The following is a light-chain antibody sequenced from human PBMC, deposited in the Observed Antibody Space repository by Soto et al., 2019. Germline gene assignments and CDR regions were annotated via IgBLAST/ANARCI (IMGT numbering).Light chain of an antibody. Sequence: DIQMTQSPSSLSASVGDRVIITCRAGQSITSHLNWCQQKPGKAPKLLIYSASSLQSGAPPRFSGSGSGTDFTLTISSLQPEDFATYYCQQSYRTPLTFGGGTKVEIK. CDR2: SAS. V-gene: IGKV1-39*01. CDR3: QQSYRTPLT. J-gene: IGKJ4*01. CDR1: QSITSH.